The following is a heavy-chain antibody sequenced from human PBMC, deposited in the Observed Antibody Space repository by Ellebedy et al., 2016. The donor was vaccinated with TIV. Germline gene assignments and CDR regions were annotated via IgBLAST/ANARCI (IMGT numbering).Heavy chain of an antibody. CDR3: ARDDDSSGYRELDY. V-gene: IGHV1-18*01. J-gene: IGHJ4*02. CDR1: GGTFSSYA. Sequence: ASVKVSCKASGGTFSSYAISWVRQAPGQGLEWMGWISAYNSNTNYAQKLQGRVTMTTDTSTSTAYMELSSLRSEDTAVYYCARDDDSSGYRELDYWGQGTLVTVSS. D-gene: IGHD3-22*01. CDR2: ISAYNSNT.